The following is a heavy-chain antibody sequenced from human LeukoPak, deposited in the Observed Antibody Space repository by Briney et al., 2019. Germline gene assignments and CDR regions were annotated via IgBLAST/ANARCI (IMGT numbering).Heavy chain of an antibody. CDR3: SRDPTQYLRYGYFDH. CDR2: IAFDDTDR. D-gene: IGHD5/OR15-5a*01. CDR1: GFIFGDYA. J-gene: IGHJ4*02. V-gene: IGHV3-30*04. Sequence: GGSLRLSCAASGFIFGDYAMHWVRQAPGKGLEWVAAIAFDDTDRYYIDSVKGRFTISRDDSKNTLYLHMTSLRAEDTAVYYCSRDPTQYLRYGYFDHWGQGALVTVSS.